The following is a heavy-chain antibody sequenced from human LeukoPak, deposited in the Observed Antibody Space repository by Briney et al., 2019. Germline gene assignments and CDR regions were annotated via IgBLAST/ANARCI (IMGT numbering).Heavy chain of an antibody. Sequence: GGSLRLSCAASGFTFSSYWMHWVRQAPGKGLVWVSRINTDGSSTSYADSVKGRFTISRDNAKNSLYLQMNSLRAEDTAVYYCARAAVGADELDYWGQGTLVTVSS. CDR1: GFTFSSYW. V-gene: IGHV3-74*01. J-gene: IGHJ4*02. CDR3: ARAAVGADELDY. D-gene: IGHD1-26*01. CDR2: INTDGSST.